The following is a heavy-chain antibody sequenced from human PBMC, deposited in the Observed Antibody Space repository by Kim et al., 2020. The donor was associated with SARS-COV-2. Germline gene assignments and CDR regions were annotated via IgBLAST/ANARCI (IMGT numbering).Heavy chain of an antibody. CDR1: GFTFRNYA. CDR3: STDRGQRQAAPNSYGVD. D-gene: IGHD3-10*01. J-gene: IGHJ6*01. Sequence: GGSLRLSCAASGFTFRNYALHWVRQAPGKGPEWVSVISCDGTNKYYADSVKGRCTISSDNSKYTINLYMKSMTLNDTAIAYCSTDRGQRQAAPNSYGVD. V-gene: IGHV3-30-3*01. CDR2: ISCDGTNK.